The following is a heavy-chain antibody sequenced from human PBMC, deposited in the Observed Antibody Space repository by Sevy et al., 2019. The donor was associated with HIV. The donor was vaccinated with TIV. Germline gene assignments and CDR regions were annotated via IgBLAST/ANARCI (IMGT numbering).Heavy chain of an antibody. CDR2: ISYGVSP. V-gene: IGHV4-59*01. Sequence: SETLSLTCTVSGGSINNYHWSWLRQPPGKRLEYIGFISYGVSPNYNPSLRSRVTLSMDTSRNQLSLKLTSVTAADTAVYYCASDAYADNFARYWGQGTLVTVSS. CDR3: ASDAYADNFARY. CDR1: GGSINNYH. J-gene: IGHJ4*02. D-gene: IGHD4-17*01.